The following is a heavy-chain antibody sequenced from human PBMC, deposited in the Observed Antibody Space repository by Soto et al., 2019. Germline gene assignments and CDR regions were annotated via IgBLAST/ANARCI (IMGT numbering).Heavy chain of an antibody. V-gene: IGHV3-74*01. Sequence: QPGGSLRLSCAASGFPFSLTWMHWVRQAPGKGLVWVSGIKAVGSGTTYADSVRGRFTISRDNAKNTPYLQRNRLRGEDTAVYYCARAAQLNYGCNSGFDYGGQGTQVTFPS. CDR3: ARAAQLNYGCNSGFDY. CDR2: IKAVGSGT. J-gene: IGHJ4*02. D-gene: IGHD3-16*01. CDR1: GFPFSLTW.